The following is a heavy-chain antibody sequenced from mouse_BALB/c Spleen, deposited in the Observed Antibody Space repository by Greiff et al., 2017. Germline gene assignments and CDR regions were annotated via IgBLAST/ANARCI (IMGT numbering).Heavy chain of an antibody. CDR2: ISSGGGST. Sequence: EVQLVESGGGLVKPGGSLKLSCAASGFAFSNYDMSWVRQTPEKRLEWVAYISSGGGSTYYPDTVKGRVTISRDNAKNTLYLQMSSLKAEDTAMYYCARLGYAMDYWGQGTSVTVSS. J-gene: IGHJ4*01. CDR1: GFAFSNYD. CDR3: ARLGYAMDY. V-gene: IGHV5-12-1*01.